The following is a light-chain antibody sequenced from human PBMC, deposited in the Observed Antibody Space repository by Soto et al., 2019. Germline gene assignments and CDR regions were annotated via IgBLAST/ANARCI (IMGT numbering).Light chain of an antibody. CDR3: QQYGSSPPVT. CDR1: QSVSSSY. V-gene: IGKV3-20*01. Sequence: EIVLTQSTGTLSWSSGERATLSCWASQSVSSSYLAWYQQKPGQAPRLVIYGASSRATGIPDRFSGSGSGTDFTLTISRLEPEDFAVYYCQQYGSSPPVTFGQGTRLEIK. CDR2: GAS. J-gene: IGKJ5*01.